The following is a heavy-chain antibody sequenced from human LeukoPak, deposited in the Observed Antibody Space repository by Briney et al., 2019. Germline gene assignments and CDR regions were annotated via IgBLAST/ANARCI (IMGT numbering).Heavy chain of an antibody. V-gene: IGHV4-34*01. CDR3: ARGRSYGLRGVVAGLDY. CDR1: GGSFSGYY. CDR2: INHSGST. J-gene: IGHJ4*02. Sequence: SETLSLTCAVYGGSFSGYYWSWIRQPPGKGLEWIGEINHSGSTNYNPSLTSRVTISVDTSKNQFSLKLSSVTAADTAVYYCARGRSYGLRGVVAGLDYWGQGTLVTVSS. D-gene: IGHD5-18*01.